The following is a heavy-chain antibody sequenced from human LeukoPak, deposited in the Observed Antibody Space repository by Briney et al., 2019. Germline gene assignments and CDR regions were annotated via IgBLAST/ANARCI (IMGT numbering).Heavy chain of an antibody. J-gene: IGHJ4*02. D-gene: IGHD6-25*01. Sequence: ASVKVSCKASGYTFTGYYMHWVRQAPGQGLEWMGWIYPNSGDTGYAHKFQGRVTMTRDTSINTAYMDLSSLRSDDTAVYYCARKAGPTFDYWGQGTLVTVSS. CDR2: IYPNSGDT. CDR3: ARKAGPTFDY. V-gene: IGHV1-2*02. CDR1: GYTFTGYY.